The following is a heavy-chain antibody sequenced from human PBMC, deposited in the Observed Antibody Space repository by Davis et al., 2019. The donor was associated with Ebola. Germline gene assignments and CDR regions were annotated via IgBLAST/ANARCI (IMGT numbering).Heavy chain of an antibody. CDR1: GGTFSSFA. Sequence: SVKVSCKSSGGTFSSFAISWVRQAPGQGLEWMGEIIPIFRSPNYAQKFQGRLTITADESTRTAYMELSSLRAEDTAVYYCAKLWAFPYFDYWGQGTLVTVSS. V-gene: IGHV1-69*13. D-gene: IGHD2-21*01. CDR3: AKLWAFPYFDY. CDR2: IIPIFRSP. J-gene: IGHJ4*02.